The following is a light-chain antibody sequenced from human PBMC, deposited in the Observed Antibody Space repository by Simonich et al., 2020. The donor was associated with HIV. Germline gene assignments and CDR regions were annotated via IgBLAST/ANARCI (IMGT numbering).Light chain of an antibody. CDR1: QSVLYSSTNKNY. CDR2: WAS. CDR3: QQYYSTPIS. Sequence: DIVMTQSPDSLAVSLGERATINCKSSQSVLYSSTNKNYLAWYHQKPGQPPKLLIYWASTRESGVPDRFSGSGSGTDFTLTISSLQAEDVAVYYCQQYYSTPISFGQGTRLEIK. J-gene: IGKJ5*01. V-gene: IGKV4-1*01.